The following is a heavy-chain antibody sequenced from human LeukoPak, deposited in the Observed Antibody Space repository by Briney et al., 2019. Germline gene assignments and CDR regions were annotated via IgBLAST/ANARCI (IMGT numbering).Heavy chain of an antibody. Sequence: PGGSLRLSCAASGFTFSNAWMSWVRQAPGKGLEWVGRIKSKTDGGTTDYAAPVKGRFTISRDDSKNTLYLQMNSLKTEDTAVYYCTTAIRVLPYYFDYWGQGTLVTVSS. D-gene: IGHD3-10*01. CDR3: TTAIRVLPYYFDY. V-gene: IGHV3-15*01. CDR1: GFTFSNAW. J-gene: IGHJ4*02. CDR2: IKSKTDGGTT.